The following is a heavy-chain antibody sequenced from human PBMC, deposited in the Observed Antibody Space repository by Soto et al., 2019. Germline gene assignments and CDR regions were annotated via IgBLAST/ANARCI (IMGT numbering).Heavy chain of an antibody. CDR2: INHSGST. CDR1: GGSFSGYY. V-gene: IGHV4-34*01. D-gene: IGHD6-6*01. Sequence: WETLSLTCAVYGGSFSGYYWSWIRQPPGKGLEWIGEINHSGSTNYNPSLKSRVTISVDTSKNQFSLKLSSVTAADTAVYYCARDGYSSSSVYYYYGMDVWGQGTTVTVSS. J-gene: IGHJ6*02. CDR3: ARDGYSSSSVYYYYGMDV.